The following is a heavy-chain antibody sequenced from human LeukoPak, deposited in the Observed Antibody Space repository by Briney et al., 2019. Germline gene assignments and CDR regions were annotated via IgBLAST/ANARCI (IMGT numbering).Heavy chain of an antibody. CDR1: GGSISSSSYY. Sequence: SEALSLTCTVSGGSISSSSYYWGWIRQPPGKGLEWIGSIYYSGSTYYNPSLKSRVTITVDTSKNQFSLKLSSVAAADTAVYYCARSGLPVYYYYYYMDVWGKGTTGTVSS. J-gene: IGHJ6*03. V-gene: IGHV4-39*01. CDR3: ARSGLPVYYYYYYMDV. CDR2: IYYSGST.